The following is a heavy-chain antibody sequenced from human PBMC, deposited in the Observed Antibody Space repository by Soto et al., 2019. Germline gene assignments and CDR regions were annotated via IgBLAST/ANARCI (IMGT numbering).Heavy chain of an antibody. Sequence: SVKVSCKASGGTFINYAITWVRQAPGQGLEWVGRIIPIFGTTNVAQKFQGRVTITADESTTTAYMELSGLRSDDTAVYYCAKDGGADGYFGNWLDPWGQGTLVTVS. V-gene: IGHV1-69*13. CDR1: GGTFINYA. J-gene: IGHJ5*02. CDR2: IIPIFGTT. CDR3: AKDGGADGYFGNWLDP. D-gene: IGHD5-12*01.